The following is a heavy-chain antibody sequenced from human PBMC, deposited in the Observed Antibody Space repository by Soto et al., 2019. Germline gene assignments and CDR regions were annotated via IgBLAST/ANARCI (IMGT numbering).Heavy chain of an antibody. CDR3: ATPSGVRGLKLGQWLVHHSGLDV. D-gene: IGHD6-19*01. Sequence: SETLSLTCTLSGGSISSSSYYWGWIRQPPGKGLEWIGSIYYSGSTYYNPSLKSRVTISVDTSKNQFSLKLSSVTAADTAVYYWATPSGVRGLKLGQWLVHHSGLDVWGQGTTVTVSS. J-gene: IGHJ6*02. CDR1: GGSISSSSYY. CDR2: IYYSGST. V-gene: IGHV4-39*01.